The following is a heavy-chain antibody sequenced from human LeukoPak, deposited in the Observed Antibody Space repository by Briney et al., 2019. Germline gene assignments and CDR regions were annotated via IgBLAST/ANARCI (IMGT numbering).Heavy chain of an antibody. CDR3: ARGGAARLHFQN. CDR2: INHSGST. V-gene: IGHV4-34*01. Sequence: PSETLSLTCAVYGGSFSGYYWSWIRQPPGKGLEWIGEINHSGSTDYNPSLKSRVTISVDTSKNQFSLNLNSVTAADTAVYYCARGGAARLHFQNWGQGTLVTVSS. CDR1: GGSFSGYY. J-gene: IGHJ1*01. D-gene: IGHD6-6*01.